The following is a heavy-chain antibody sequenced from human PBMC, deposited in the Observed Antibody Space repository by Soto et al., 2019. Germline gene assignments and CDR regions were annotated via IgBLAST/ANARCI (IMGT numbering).Heavy chain of an antibody. CDR2: ISYDGSNK. CDR3: ARDLKVPRDYGDYFDY. Sequence: QVQLMESGGGVVQPGRSLRLSCAASGFTFSSYAMHWVRQAPGKGLEWVAVISYDGSNKYYADSVKGRFTISRDNSKNTLYLQMNSLRAEDTAVYYCARDLKVPRDYGDYFDYWGQGTLVTVSS. J-gene: IGHJ4*02. D-gene: IGHD4-17*01. V-gene: IGHV3-30-3*01. CDR1: GFTFSSYA.